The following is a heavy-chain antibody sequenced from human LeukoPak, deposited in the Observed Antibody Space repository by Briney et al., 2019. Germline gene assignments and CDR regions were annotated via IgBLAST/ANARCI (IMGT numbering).Heavy chain of an antibody. V-gene: IGHV3-7*01. J-gene: IGHJ1*01. CDR1: GSTLSSYW. Sequence: GRSRRLSCAALGSTLSSYWTSWVRQAPGKGREWVATIKQVGSETYYVGSVKGRSSLSRDKATNPLYLQINSLRSKHPSFYYFARSNHCRSTSCPCEEYLQQWGQGTLVTVSS. CDR3: ARSNHCRSTSCPCEEYLQQ. D-gene: IGHD2-2*01. CDR2: IKQVGSET.